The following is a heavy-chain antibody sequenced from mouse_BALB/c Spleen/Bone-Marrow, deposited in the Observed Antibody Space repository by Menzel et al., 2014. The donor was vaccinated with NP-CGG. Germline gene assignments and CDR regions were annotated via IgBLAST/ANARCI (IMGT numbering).Heavy chain of an antibody. CDR2: IYPGDGST. CDR1: GYTFTSYD. D-gene: IGHD3-2*01. CDR3: ARSGDSSGYGFAY. Sequence: CGPELVKPGALVKISCKASGYTFTSYDMNWVKQRPGQGLEWIGWIYPGDGSTKYNEKFKGKATLTADKSSSTAYMQLSSLTSENSAVYFCARSGDSSGYGFAYWGQGTLVTVSA. V-gene: IGHV1S33*01. J-gene: IGHJ3*01.